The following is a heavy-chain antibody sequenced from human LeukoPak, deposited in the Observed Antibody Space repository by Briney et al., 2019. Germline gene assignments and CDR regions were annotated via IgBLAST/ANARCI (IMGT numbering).Heavy chain of an antibody. CDR2: IYTSGGT. V-gene: IGHV4-4*07. CDR3: ARPGVGSGRYGAFDI. D-gene: IGHD5-18*01. J-gene: IGHJ3*02. CDR1: GGSISSYY. Sequence: SETLSLTCTVSGGSISSYYWSWIRQPAGKGLEWIGRIYTSGGTNYNPSLKSRVTLSVDTSKNQFSLKLSSVTAADTAVYYCARPGVGSGRYGAFDIWGQGTMVTVSS.